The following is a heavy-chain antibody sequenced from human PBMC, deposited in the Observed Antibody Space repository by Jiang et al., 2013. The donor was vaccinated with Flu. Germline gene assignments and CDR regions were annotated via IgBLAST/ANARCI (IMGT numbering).Heavy chain of an antibody. D-gene: IGHD3-16*01. CDR3: ARLNPYVTDFDY. V-gene: IGHV4-39*01. J-gene: IGHJ4*02. CDR1: GGSISSSSYY. CDR2: IYYSGST. Sequence: GPGLVKPSETLSLTCTVSGGSISSSSYYWGWIRQPPGKGLEWIGSIYYSGSTYYNPSLKSRVTISVDTSKNQFSLKLSSVTAADTAVYYCARLNPYVTDFDYWGQGTLVTVSS.